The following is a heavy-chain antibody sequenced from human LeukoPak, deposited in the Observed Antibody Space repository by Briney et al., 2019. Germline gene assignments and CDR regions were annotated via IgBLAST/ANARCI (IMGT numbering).Heavy chain of an antibody. D-gene: IGHD2-15*01. CDR1: GFTFRSYS. Sequence: TGGSLRLSCAASGFTFRSYSMNWVRQAPGKGLEWVCSITSSSSFIYHAESMKGRFTISRDSAKNSLYLQMNSLRAEDTAVYYCARDMPGRDCSGGSCYGYGLDVWGQGTTVIVSS. V-gene: IGHV3-21*01. J-gene: IGHJ6*02. CDR2: ITSSSSFI. CDR3: ARDMPGRDCSGGSCYGYGLDV.